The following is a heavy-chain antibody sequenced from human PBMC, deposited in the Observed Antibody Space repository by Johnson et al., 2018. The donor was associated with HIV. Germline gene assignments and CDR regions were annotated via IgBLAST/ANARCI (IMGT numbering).Heavy chain of an antibody. D-gene: IGHD1-14*01. CDR1: GFTFSSYA. J-gene: IGHJ3*02. CDR3: ARDNPSRMAAAFDI. Sequence: QVQLVESGGGVVQPGRSLRLSCAASGFTFSSYAMHWVRQAPGKGLEWVAVISYDGSNKYYAASVKGRFTISRDISKNSLYMQMNSLRAEDTAVYYCARDNPSRMAAAFDIWGQGTMVTVSS. CDR2: ISYDGSNK. V-gene: IGHV3-30*04.